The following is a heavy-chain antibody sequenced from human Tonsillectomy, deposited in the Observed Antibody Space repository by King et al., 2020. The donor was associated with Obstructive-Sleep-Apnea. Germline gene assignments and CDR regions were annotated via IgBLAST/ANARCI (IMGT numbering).Heavy chain of an antibody. CDR2: IYSGGCT. CDR1: GFTVSRNY. J-gene: IGHJ2*01. D-gene: IGHD3-10*01. Sequence: VQLVESGGGLGQPGGSLRLSFAASGFTVSRNYMSWVRQAPGKGLGWVSLIYSGGCTYCADSVKGRFTISRDDSKNTLYLQMCTLRDEDTAVYYCARVSGALSAKSRYFDLWGRGTLVTVSS. CDR3: ARVSGALSAKSRYFDL. V-gene: IGHV3-66*01.